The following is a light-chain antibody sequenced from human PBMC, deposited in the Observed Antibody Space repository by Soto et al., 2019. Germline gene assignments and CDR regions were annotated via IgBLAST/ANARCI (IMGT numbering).Light chain of an antibody. CDR2: AAS. CDR3: QQLNSYPPGVT. V-gene: IGKV1-9*01. CDR1: QGISSY. J-gene: IGKJ3*01. Sequence: DIQLTQSPSFLSASVGDRVTITCRASQGISSYLAWYQQKPGKAPKLLIYAASTLQSGVPSRFSGSGSGKEFTLTISSLQPEDFATYYCQQLNSYPPGVTFGPGTKVDIK.